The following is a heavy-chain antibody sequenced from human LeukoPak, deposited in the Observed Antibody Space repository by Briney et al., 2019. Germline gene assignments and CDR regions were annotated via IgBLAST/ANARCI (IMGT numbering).Heavy chain of an antibody. CDR3: ARTPNYYDSSGYYLTGFDP. V-gene: IGHV3-7*01. CDR2: IKQDGSEK. J-gene: IGHJ5*02. D-gene: IGHD3-22*01. CDR1: GFTCSSYW. Sequence: PGGSLRLSCAASGFTCSSYWMSWVRQAPGKGLEWVANIKQDGSEKYYVDSVKGRLTISRDNAKNSLYLQMNSLRAEDTAVYYCARTPNYYDSSGYYLTGFDPWGQGTLVTVSS.